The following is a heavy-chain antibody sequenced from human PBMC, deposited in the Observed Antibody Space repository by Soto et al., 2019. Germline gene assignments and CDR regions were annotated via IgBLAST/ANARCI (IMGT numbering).Heavy chain of an antibody. J-gene: IGHJ2*01. CDR3: ARVAVTPRSYWYFDL. V-gene: IGHV3-30*04. CDR2: ISYDGRNK. D-gene: IGHD4-17*01. Sequence: QVQLVESGGGVVQPGRSLRLSCAASGFTFSSYAMHWVRQAPGKGLEWVAVISYDGRNKYYADSVKGRFTISRDNSKNTLYLQMNSLRAEDTAVYYCARVAVTPRSYWYFDLWGRGTLVTVSS. CDR1: GFTFSSYA.